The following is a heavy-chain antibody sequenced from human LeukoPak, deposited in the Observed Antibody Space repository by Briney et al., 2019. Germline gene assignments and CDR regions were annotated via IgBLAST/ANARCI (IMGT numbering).Heavy chain of an antibody. Sequence: GASVKVSCKASGYTFTAYYIHWVRQAPGQGLEWMGWINPDSGGTNYAQKFQGRVTMTRDTSITTAYVELSRLRSDDTAMYYCARVQTRYYDTIAYWGQGTLVTVSS. CDR2: INPDSGGT. D-gene: IGHD3-22*01. CDR1: GYTFTAYY. CDR3: ARVQTRYYDTIAY. V-gene: IGHV1-2*02. J-gene: IGHJ4*02.